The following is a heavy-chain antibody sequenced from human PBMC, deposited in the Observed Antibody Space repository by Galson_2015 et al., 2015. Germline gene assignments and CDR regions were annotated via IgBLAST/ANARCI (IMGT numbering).Heavy chain of an antibody. J-gene: IGHJ5*02. D-gene: IGHD3-10*01. CDR2: ISPSGGNT. CDR1: GFTFSSCA. Sequence: SLRLSCAASGFTFSSCAMSWVRQAPGKGLEWVSGISPSGGNTYYADSVKGRFTISRDNSKNTLYLQMNSLRAEDTAVYYCVKRDEGIIGRKASPLDPWGQGTLLTVSS. V-gene: IGHV3-23*01. CDR3: VKRDEGIIGRKASPLDP.